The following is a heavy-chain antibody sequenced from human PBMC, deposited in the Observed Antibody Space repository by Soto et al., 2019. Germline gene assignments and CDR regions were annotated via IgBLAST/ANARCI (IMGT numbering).Heavy chain of an antibody. Sequence: GGSLRLSCAASGFTVSSTYMSWVRRAPGKGLECVSVIYSGGTTYYADSVKGRFTISRDNSRNTLYLQMNSLRAEDTAVYYCARNCHDFWSGTGDYWGRGTLVTVSS. V-gene: IGHV3-66*01. J-gene: IGHJ4*02. CDR1: GFTVSSTY. D-gene: IGHD3-3*01. CDR3: ARNCHDFWSGTGDY. CDR2: IYSGGTT.